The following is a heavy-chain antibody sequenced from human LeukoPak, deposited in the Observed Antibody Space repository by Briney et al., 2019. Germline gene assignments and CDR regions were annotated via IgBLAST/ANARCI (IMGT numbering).Heavy chain of an antibody. CDR2: ISSSSSYI. CDR3: ARRRAVAGTHWFDP. D-gene: IGHD6-19*01. Sequence: GGSLRLSCAASGFTFSSYSMNWVRQAPGKGLEWVSSISSSSSYIYYADSVKGRFTISRDNAKNSLYLQMNSLRAEDTAVYYCARRRAVAGTHWFDPWGQGTLVTVSS. CDR1: GFTFSSYS. V-gene: IGHV3-21*01. J-gene: IGHJ5*02.